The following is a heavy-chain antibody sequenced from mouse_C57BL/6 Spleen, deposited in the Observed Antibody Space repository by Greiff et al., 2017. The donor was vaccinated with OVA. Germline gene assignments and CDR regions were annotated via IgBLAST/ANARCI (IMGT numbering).Heavy chain of an antibody. CDR2: IWGVGST. D-gene: IGHD2-4*01. V-gene: IGHV2-6*01. Sequence: VKVVESGPGLVAPSQSLSITCTVSGFSLTSYGVDWVRQSPGKGLEWLGVIWGVGSTNYNSALKSRLSISKDNSKSQVFLKMNSLQTDDTAMYYCARNYDYDEGGYYAMDYWGQGTSVTVSS. CDR3: ARNYDYDEGGYYAMDY. CDR1: GFSLTSYG. J-gene: IGHJ4*01.